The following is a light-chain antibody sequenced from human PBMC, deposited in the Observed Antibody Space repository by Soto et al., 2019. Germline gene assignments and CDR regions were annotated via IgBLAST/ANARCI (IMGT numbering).Light chain of an antibody. V-gene: IGLV4-60*02. CDR2: LEGSGSY. Sequence: QSVLTQSSSASASLGSSVKLTCTLSSGHSSYIIAWHQQQPGKAPRYLMKLEGSGSYNKGSEVPDRFSGSSSGADRYLTISNLQFEDEADYYCETWDFNPRVFGGGTKLPVL. J-gene: IGLJ3*02. CDR3: ETWDFNPRV. CDR1: SGHSSYI.